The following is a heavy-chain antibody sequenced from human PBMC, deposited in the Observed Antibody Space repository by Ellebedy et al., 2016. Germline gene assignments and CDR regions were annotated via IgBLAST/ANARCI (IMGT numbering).Heavy chain of an antibody. D-gene: IGHD3-22*01. CDR3: ARDGPVGSSGYSGFDY. CDR1: GGSISSGGYY. V-gene: IGHV4-39*02. CDR2: INHSGST. Sequence: SETLSLXCTVSGGSISSGGYYWSWIRQPPGKGLEWIGEINHSGSTNYNPSLKSRVTISVDTSKNQFSLKLSSVTAADTAVYYCARDGPVGSSGYSGFDYWGQGTLVTVSS. J-gene: IGHJ4*02.